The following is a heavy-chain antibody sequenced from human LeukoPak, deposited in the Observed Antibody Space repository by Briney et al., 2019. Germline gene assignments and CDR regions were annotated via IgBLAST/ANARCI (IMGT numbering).Heavy chain of an antibody. V-gene: IGHV5-51*01. Sequence: GESLKISCKGSGYSFTSSWIGWVRQMPGKGLEWLGIIYPGDSDTRYSPSFQGQVTISADKSISTAYLQWSSLKASDTAMYYCAIYSDTYYFDHWGQGTLVTVSS. CDR1: GYSFTSSW. J-gene: IGHJ4*02. D-gene: IGHD1-26*01. CDR2: IYPGDSDT. CDR3: AIYSDTYYFDH.